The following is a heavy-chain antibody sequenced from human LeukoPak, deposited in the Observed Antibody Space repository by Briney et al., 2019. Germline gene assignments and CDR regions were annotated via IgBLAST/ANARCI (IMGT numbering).Heavy chain of an antibody. V-gene: IGHV3-7*01. J-gene: IGHJ1*01. D-gene: IGHD4-17*01. CDR2: IKQDGSEK. Sequence: PGGSLRLSCAASGFTFSSYWMSWVRQAPGKGLEWVANIKQDGSEKYYVDSVKGRFTISRDNAKNSLYLQMNSLRAEDTAVYYCARANYGDYAEYFQHWGQGTLVTVSS. CDR3: ARANYGDYAEYFQH. CDR1: GFTFSSYW.